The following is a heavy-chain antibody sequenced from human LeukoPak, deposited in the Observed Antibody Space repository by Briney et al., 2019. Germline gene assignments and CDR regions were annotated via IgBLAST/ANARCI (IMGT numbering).Heavy chain of an antibody. CDR2: ISGSGGST. Sequence: GGSLRLSCAASGFTFSSYGMSWVRQAPGKGLEWVSAISGSGGSTYYADSVKGRFTISRDNSKNTLYLQMNSLRADDTAVYYCARGLGDSITMVRGVIIGDYVPYYFDYWGQGTLVTVSS. CDR1: GFTFSSYG. J-gene: IGHJ4*02. D-gene: IGHD3-10*01. CDR3: ARGLGDSITMVRGVIIGDYVPYYFDY. V-gene: IGHV3-23*01.